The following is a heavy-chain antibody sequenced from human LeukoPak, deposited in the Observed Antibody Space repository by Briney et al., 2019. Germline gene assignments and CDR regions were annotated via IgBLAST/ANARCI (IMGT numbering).Heavy chain of an antibody. CDR3: ASLAPHDSDDYRGIDWYFDL. V-gene: IGHV1-18*01. D-gene: IGHD4-17*01. CDR2: ISAYNGNT. J-gene: IGHJ2*01. Sequence: ASVKVSCKASGYTFTNYGISWVRQAPGQGLEWMGWISAYNGNTNYAQKLQGRVTMTTDTSTSTAYMELRSLRSDDTAVYYCASLAPHDSDDYRGIDWYFDLWGRGTLVTVSS. CDR1: GYTFTNYG.